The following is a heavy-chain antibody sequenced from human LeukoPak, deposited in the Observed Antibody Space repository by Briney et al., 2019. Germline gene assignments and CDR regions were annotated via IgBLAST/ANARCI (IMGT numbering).Heavy chain of an antibody. D-gene: IGHD6-25*01. J-gene: IGHJ4*02. CDR1: GGSISSYY. Sequence: SETLYLTCTDSGGSISSYYWSWIRQPAGKGLEWIGRFYTSGSTNYNPSLKSRVTMSIDTSKNQFSLKLSSVTAADTAVYYCARDARLHYYFDYWGQGTLVTVSS. CDR2: FYTSGST. V-gene: IGHV4-4*07. CDR3: ARDARLHYYFDY.